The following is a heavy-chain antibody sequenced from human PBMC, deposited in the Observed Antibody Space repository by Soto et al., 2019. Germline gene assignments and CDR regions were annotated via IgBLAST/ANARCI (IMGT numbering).Heavy chain of an antibody. Sequence: PVGSLRLSCAASGFTFDKFDMHWVRQAPGRGLQWVAVTSYDGDKKYYAASVKGRFTISRDNSNNTLHLQMNNLRDDDTAVYYCVREGGVPSAIGHYYYGMDVWGQGTAVTVSS. V-gene: IGHV3-30-3*01. CDR1: GFTFDKFD. D-gene: IGHD2-2*02. CDR2: TSYDGDKK. J-gene: IGHJ6*02. CDR3: VREGGVPSAIGHYYYGMDV.